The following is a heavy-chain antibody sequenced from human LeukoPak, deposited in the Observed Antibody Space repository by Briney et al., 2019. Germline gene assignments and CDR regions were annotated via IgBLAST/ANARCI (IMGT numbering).Heavy chain of an antibody. Sequence: SETLSLTCAVYGGSFSGYYWSWIRQPPGKGLEWIGEINHSGSTNYNPSLKSRVTISVDTSKNQFSLKLSSVTAADTAVYYCARGSNIVVVPAAGLDPWGQGTLVTVSS. CDR2: INHSGST. CDR3: ARGSNIVVVPAAGLDP. J-gene: IGHJ5*02. CDR1: GGSFSGYY. D-gene: IGHD2-2*01. V-gene: IGHV4-34*01.